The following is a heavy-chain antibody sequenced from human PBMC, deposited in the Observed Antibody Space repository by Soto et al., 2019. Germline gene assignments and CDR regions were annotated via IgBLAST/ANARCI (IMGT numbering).Heavy chain of an antibody. J-gene: IGHJ2*01. V-gene: IGHV1-3*01. CDR1: GYTFTSYA. Sequence: GASVKVSCKASGYTFTSYAMHWVRQAPGQRLEWMGWINAGNGNTKYSQKFQGRVTITRDTSASTAYMELSSLRSEDTAVYYCATLGYCSSTSCGDCSGGSRYPNLIWYFDLWGRGTLVTVSS. D-gene: IGHD2-2*01. CDR2: INAGNGNT. CDR3: ATLGYCSSTSCGDCSGGSRYPNLIWYFDL.